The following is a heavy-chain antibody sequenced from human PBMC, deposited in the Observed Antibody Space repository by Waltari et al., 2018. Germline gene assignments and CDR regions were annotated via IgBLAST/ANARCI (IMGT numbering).Heavy chain of an antibody. CDR1: GFTFGDYA. CDR3: ASGGKAVAGHDAFDI. J-gene: IGHJ3*02. CDR2: INSDGSST. V-gene: IGHV3-74*02. D-gene: IGHD6-19*01. Sequence: EVQLVESGGGLVQPGRSLRLSCTASGFTFGDYAMSWVRQAPGKGLEWVSSINSDGSSTTYADSVKGRFTISRDNAKNTLYLQMNSLRAEDTAVYYCASGGKAVAGHDAFDIWGQGTMVTVSS.